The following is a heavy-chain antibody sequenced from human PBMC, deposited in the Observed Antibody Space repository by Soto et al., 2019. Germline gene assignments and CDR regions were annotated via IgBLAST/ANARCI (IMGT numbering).Heavy chain of an antibody. CDR1: CVSINRGDYY. V-gene: IGHV4-30-4*01. Sequence: SETLSLTCSVSCVSINRGDYYWSWIRQSPGRGLEWIGSIYYNGDTNYNPSLGSRVTMSVDTSKNQFFLDLQSVVTADTAVYFCAREGGDFVQVPYYRGQGTLVTVSS. D-gene: IGHD3-10*01. J-gene: IGHJ4*02. CDR3: AREGGDFVQVPYY. CDR2: IYYNGDT.